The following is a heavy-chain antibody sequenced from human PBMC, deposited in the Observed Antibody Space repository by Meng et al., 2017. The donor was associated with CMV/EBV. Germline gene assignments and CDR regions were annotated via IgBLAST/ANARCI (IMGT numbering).Heavy chain of an antibody. CDR2: ISGSGGST. D-gene: IGHD3-16*01. CDR1: GFTFSSYA. J-gene: IGHJ4*02. Sequence: ALWLESVCGVVQPGGSLRLSCAASGFTFSSYAMSWVRQAPGKGLEWVSAISGSGGSTYYADSVKGRFTISRGNSKNTLYLQMNSLRAEDTAVYYCARARPLMDYWGQGTLVTVSS. CDR3: ARARPLMDY. V-gene: IGHV3-23*01.